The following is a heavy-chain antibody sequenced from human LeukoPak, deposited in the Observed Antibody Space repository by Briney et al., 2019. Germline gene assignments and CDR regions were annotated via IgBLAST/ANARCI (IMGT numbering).Heavy chain of an antibody. CDR2: IIPIFGTA. CDR3: ARSNIVGATARGADY. Sequence: ASAKVSCKASGGTFSSYAISWVRQAPGQGLEWMGGIIPIFGTANYAQKFQGRVTITADESTSTAYMELSSLRSEDTAVYYCARSNIVGATARGADYWGQGTLVTVSS. V-gene: IGHV1-69*01. CDR1: GGTFSSYA. D-gene: IGHD1-26*01. J-gene: IGHJ4*02.